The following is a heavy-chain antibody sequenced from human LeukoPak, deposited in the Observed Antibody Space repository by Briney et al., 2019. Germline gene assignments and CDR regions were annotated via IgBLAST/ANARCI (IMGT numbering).Heavy chain of an antibody. Sequence: SETLSLTCTVSGYSITSGQYWGWIRQPPVKGLEWIGTIFHSGSTYYNPSLKSRVTISVDTSKNQFSLKLSSVTAADTAVYYCARGGEGIDEESPNWFDPWGQGTLVTVSS. CDR3: ARGGEGIDEESPNWFDP. CDR2: IFHSGST. CDR1: GYSITSGQY. J-gene: IGHJ5*02. D-gene: IGHD2-21*01. V-gene: IGHV4-38-2*02.